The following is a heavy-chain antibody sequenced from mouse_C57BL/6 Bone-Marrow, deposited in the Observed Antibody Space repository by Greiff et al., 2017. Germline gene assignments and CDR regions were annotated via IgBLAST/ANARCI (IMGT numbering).Heavy chain of an antibody. Sequence: EVKVEESGGGLVQPGGSMKLSCAASGFTFSDAWMDWVRQSPEKGLEWVAEISNKANNHATYYAVSVKGRFTISRDDSTSSVYLRMNSLKAEDTGIYYCTGDVGYFDVWGTGTTVTVSS. CDR1: GFTFSDAW. J-gene: IGHJ1*03. V-gene: IGHV6-6*01. CDR2: ISNKANNHAT. CDR3: TGDVGYFDV. D-gene: IGHD4-1*01.